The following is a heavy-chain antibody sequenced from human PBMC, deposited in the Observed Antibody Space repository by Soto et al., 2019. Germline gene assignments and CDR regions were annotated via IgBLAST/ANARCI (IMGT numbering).Heavy chain of an antibody. D-gene: IGHD3-16*01. CDR2: MNPGSGDT. CDR1: GYSFTNND. Sequence: GASVKVSCKDSGYSFTNNDVTWVRQATGQGLEWMGWMNPGSGDTGYAQKFQGRVTMTRDISIATAYMELSSLRSDDTAIYYCARMATFGSLNWFDPWGQGTLVTVSS. V-gene: IGHV1-8*01. CDR3: ARMATFGSLNWFDP. J-gene: IGHJ5*02.